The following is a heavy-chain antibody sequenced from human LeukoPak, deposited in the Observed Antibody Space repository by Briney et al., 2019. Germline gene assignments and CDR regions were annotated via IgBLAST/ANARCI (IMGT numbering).Heavy chain of an antibody. J-gene: IGHJ4*02. V-gene: IGHV1-18*01. D-gene: IGHD4-17*01. Sequence: ASVKVSCKASGYSFTTYGISWVRQAPGQGLEWMGWISTYNGNTNYAQNLQGRVTMTTDTSTSTAYMELRSLRSDDTAVYYCARDRRTVTTLLYDYWGQGTLVTVSS. CDR3: ARDRRTVTTLLYDY. CDR2: ISTYNGNT. CDR1: GYSFTTYG.